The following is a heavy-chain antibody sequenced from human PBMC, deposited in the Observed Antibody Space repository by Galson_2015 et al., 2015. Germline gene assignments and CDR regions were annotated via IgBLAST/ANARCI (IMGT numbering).Heavy chain of an antibody. Sequence: SVKVSCKASGFTFTSSAVQWVRQARGQRLEWIGWIVVGSGNTNYAQKFQERVTITRDMSTSTAYMELSSLRSEDTAVYYCAADSYYYDSSGLGVFDYWGQGTLVTVSS. D-gene: IGHD3-22*01. J-gene: IGHJ4*02. CDR3: AADSYYYDSSGLGVFDY. CDR1: GFTFTSSA. CDR2: IVVGSGNT. V-gene: IGHV1-58*01.